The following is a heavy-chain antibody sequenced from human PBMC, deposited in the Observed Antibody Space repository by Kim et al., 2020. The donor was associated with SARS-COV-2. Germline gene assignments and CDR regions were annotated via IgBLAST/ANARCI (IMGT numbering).Heavy chain of an antibody. Sequence: SETLSLTCAVYGGSFSGYYWSWIRQPPGKGLEWIGEINHSGSTNYNPSLKSRVTISVDTSKNQFSLKLSSVTAADTAVYYCASSHNWNYVHAFDIWGQGTMVTVSS. CDR1: GGSFSGYY. CDR2: INHSGST. V-gene: IGHV4-34*01. CDR3: ASSHNWNYVHAFDI. J-gene: IGHJ3*02. D-gene: IGHD1-7*01.